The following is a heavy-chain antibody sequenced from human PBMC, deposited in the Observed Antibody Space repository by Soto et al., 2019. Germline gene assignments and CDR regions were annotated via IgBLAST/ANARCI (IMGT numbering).Heavy chain of an antibody. CDR1: GFTFSSYS. V-gene: IGHV3-48*01. CDR2: ISSSSSTI. J-gene: IGHJ5*02. D-gene: IGHD3-9*01. Sequence: EVQLVESGGGLVQPGGSLRLSCAASGFTFSSYSMNWVRQAPGKGLEWVSYISSSSSTIYYADSVKGRFTISRDNAKNSLYLQMNSLRAEDTAVHYCARHKIPYDIFTGYPEGWFDPWGPGTLVTVSS. CDR3: ARHKIPYDIFTGYPEGWFDP.